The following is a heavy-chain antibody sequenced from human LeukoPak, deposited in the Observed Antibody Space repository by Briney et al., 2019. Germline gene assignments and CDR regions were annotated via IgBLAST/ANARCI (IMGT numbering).Heavy chain of an antibody. J-gene: IGHJ4*02. CDR2: ISSSGSTI. D-gene: IGHD3-22*01. Sequence: GGSLRLSCAASGFTFSSYEMNWVRQAPGKGLEWVSYISSSGSTIYHADSVKGRFTISRDNAKNSLYLQMNSLRAEDTALYYCARTLYYYDSSGYYEDYWGQGTLVTVSS. V-gene: IGHV3-48*03. CDR1: GFTFSSYE. CDR3: ARTLYYYDSSGYYEDY.